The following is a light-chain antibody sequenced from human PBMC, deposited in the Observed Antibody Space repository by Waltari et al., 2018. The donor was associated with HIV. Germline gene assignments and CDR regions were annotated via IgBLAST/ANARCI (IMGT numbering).Light chain of an antibody. J-gene: IGKJ4*01. CDR1: QSVNSNF. CDR2: DAS. Sequence: EIVLPQSPGTLSLSLGERATLSCRASQSVNSNFLAWYQHKPGQAPRLLIYDASTRDTGIPDKFSGSGSGSDFTLTISRLEPEDFAVYYCQQYAGFPLTFGGGTKVDIK. V-gene: IGKV3-20*01. CDR3: QQYAGFPLT.